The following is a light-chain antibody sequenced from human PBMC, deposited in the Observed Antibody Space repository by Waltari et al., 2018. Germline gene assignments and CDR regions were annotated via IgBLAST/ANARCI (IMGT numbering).Light chain of an antibody. CDR2: DVS. CDR1: SSDVGFYNY. CDR3: NSYAGSSAWV. V-gene: IGLV2-14*01. Sequence: QSALTQPASVSGSPGQSITISCTGTSSDVGFYNYVSWYQQHPGKAPKLMISDVSERPSGVSNCFSGSKAGNTASLTISGLQGEDEADYYCNSYAGSSAWVFGGGTKLTVL. J-gene: IGLJ3*02.